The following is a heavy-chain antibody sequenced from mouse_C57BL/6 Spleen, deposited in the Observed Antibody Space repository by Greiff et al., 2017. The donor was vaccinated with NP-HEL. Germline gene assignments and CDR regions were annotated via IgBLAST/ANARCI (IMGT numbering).Heavy chain of an antibody. CDR3: ARERGSSLDY. CDR2: ISSGGSYT. Sequence: EVKVVESGGDLVKPGGSLKLSCAASGFTFSSYGMSWVRQTPDKRLEWVATISSGGSYTYYPDSVKGRFTISRDNAKNTLYLQMSSLKSEDTAMYYCARERGSSLDYWGQGTTLTVSS. J-gene: IGHJ2*01. CDR1: GFTFSSYG. D-gene: IGHD1-1*01. V-gene: IGHV5-6*01.